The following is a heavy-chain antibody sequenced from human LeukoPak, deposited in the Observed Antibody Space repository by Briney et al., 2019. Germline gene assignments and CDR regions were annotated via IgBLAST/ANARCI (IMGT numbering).Heavy chain of an antibody. Sequence: PGGSLRLSCAGSGFTFSSYSMNWVRQAPGKGLEWVSSTFQGGGEIHYADSVRGRFTISRDNSRSTLFLQMNSLRGEDTAIYYCATYRQVMLPFEAWGQGTLVTVSS. V-gene: IGHV3-21*04. J-gene: IGHJ5*02. CDR3: ATYRQVMLPFEA. D-gene: IGHD5-18*01. CDR1: GFTFSSYS. CDR2: TFQGGGEI.